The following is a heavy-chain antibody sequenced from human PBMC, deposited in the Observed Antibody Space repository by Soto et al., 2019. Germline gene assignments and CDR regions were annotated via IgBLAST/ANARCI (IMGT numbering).Heavy chain of an antibody. V-gene: IGHV6-1*01. CDR1: GGSVSSNSAA. J-gene: IGHJ6*03. CDR2: TYYRSRWYS. CDR3: AGTTSHQWYYMDV. Sequence: PSQTLSPTSAISGGSVSSNSAAWNWLRLSPSRGLEWLARTYYRSRWYSDYAVSVRSRITVNPDTSKNQFSLQLTSVTPEDTAVYYCAGTTSHQWYYMDVWGKGATVTVSS. D-gene: IGHD1-7*01.